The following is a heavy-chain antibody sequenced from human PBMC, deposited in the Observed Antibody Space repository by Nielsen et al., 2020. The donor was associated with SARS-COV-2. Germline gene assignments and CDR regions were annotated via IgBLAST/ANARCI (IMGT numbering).Heavy chain of an antibody. CDR3: ARDRSDDDFWSGYTNWFDP. D-gene: IGHD3-3*01. CDR2: INPSGGST. CDR1: GYTFTSYY. Sequence: ASVKVSCKASGYTFTSYYMHWVRQAPGQGLEWMGIINPSGGSTSYAQKFQGRVTMTRDTSTSTVYMELRSLRSDDTAVYYCARDRSDDDFWSGYTNWFDPWGQGTLVTVSS. J-gene: IGHJ5*02. V-gene: IGHV1-46*01.